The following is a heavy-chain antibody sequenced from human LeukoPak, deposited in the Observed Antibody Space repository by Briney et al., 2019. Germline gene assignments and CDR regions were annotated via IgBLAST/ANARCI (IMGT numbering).Heavy chain of an antibody. J-gene: IGHJ4*02. D-gene: IGHD3-22*01. Sequence: GGSLRLSCAASGFTFSSYSMTWVRQAPGKGLEWVSYISSSSSTIYYADSVKGRFTISRDNAKSSLYLQMNSLRAEDTAVYYCARDLAPYYYDSSGAREGADYWGQGTLVTVSS. CDR1: GFTFSSYS. V-gene: IGHV3-48*01. CDR2: ISSSSSTI. CDR3: ARDLAPYYYDSSGAREGADY.